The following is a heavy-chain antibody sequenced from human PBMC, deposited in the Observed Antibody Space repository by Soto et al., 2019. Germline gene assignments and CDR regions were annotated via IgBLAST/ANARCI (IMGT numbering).Heavy chain of an antibody. CDR1: GYTFTGYA. J-gene: IGHJ4*02. CDR3: ARAVAVAADFDY. D-gene: IGHD6-19*01. CDR2: INAGNGNT. V-gene: IGHV1-3*01. Sequence: ASVKVSCKACGYTFTGYAMHWVRQAPGQRLEWMGWINAGNGNTKYSQKFQGRVTITRDTSASTAYMELSSLRSEDTAVYYCARAVAVAADFDYWGQETPVTAPQ.